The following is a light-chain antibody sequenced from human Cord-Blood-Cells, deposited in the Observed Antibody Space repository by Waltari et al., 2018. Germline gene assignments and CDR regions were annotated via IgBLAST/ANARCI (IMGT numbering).Light chain of an antibody. J-gene: IGLJ1*01. V-gene: IGLV2-14*03. Sequence: QSALTQPASVSGSPGQSITISCTGTSSDVGGYNYVSWYQQHPGKAPKLMIYDVSNWPSGVSHRFSGSKSGNTTSLTISGLQAEDEADYYCSSYTSSSTLVFGTGTKVTVL. CDR1: SSDVGGYNY. CDR2: DVS. CDR3: SSYTSSSTLV.